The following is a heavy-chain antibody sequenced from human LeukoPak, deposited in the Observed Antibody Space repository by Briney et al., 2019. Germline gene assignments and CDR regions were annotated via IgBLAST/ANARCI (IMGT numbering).Heavy chain of an antibody. J-gene: IGHJ5*02. CDR3: ARGPIVGPTKGFDP. CDR1: GFIVSSNY. V-gene: IGHV3-53*01. CDR2: IYSGGAT. D-gene: IGHD1-26*01. Sequence: PGGSLRVACAASGFIVSSNYMSWVRQAPGKGLEWVSVIYSGGATYYADSVKGRFTISRDNSKNMLYLQMNSLRAEDTAVYYCARGPIVGPTKGFDPWGQGTLVTVSS.